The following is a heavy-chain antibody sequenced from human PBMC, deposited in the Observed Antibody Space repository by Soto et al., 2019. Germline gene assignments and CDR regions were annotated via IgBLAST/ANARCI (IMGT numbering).Heavy chain of an antibody. D-gene: IGHD4-17*01. Sequence: SDTLSLTCTVSGGSISSYYWSWILQPPGKGLEWIGYIYYSGSTNYNPSLKSRVTISVDTSKNQFFLMLSSVTAADTAVYYCASTDYGDSRGYYYYMDVWGKGTTVTVSS. V-gene: IGHV4-59*08. CDR1: GGSISSYY. CDR3: ASTDYGDSRGYYYYMDV. J-gene: IGHJ6*03. CDR2: IYYSGST.